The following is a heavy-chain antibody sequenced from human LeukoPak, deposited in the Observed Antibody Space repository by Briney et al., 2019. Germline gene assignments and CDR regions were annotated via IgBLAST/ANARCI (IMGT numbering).Heavy chain of an antibody. D-gene: IGHD4-17*01. J-gene: IGHJ5*02. V-gene: IGHV3-74*01. CDR2: INTDGSST. CDR3: ARERADGDYDGGWFDP. Sequence: PGGSLRLSCAASGFTFSSYWMHWVRQAPGKGLVWVSRINTDGSSTSYADSVKGRFTISRDNAKNSLYLQMNSLRAEDTAVYYCARERADGDYDGGWFDPWGQGTLVTVSS. CDR1: GFTFSSYW.